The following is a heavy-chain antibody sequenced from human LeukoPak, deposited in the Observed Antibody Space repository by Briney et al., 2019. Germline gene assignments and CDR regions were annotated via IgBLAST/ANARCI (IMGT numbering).Heavy chain of an antibody. CDR3: ARSNYGDRGWNYFDY. V-gene: IGHV3-53*01. CDR1: GFTVSSHY. D-gene: IGHD4-17*01. CDR2: IYSGGST. J-gene: IGHJ4*02. Sequence: GGSLRLSCAASGFTVSSHYMNWVRQAPGKGLEWVSVIYSGGSTYYADSVKGRFTISRGISKNTLYVQMNSLRAEDTAVYYCARSNYGDRGWNYFDYWGQGTLVTVSS.